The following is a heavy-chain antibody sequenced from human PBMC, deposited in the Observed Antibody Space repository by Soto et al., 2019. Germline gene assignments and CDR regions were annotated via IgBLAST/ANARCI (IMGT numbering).Heavy chain of an antibody. J-gene: IGHJ4*02. CDR2: ISGSGEST. Sequence: GGSLRLSCAASGFTFSSCAMNWVRQAPGKGLEWVSTISGSGESTYYADSVRGRFTISRDNSKSTLYLQMNSLRAEDTAVYYCAKDRWNYDYFDFWGQGTLVTVSS. CDR3: AKDRWNYDYFDF. V-gene: IGHV3-23*01. CDR1: GFTFSSCA. D-gene: IGHD1-7*01.